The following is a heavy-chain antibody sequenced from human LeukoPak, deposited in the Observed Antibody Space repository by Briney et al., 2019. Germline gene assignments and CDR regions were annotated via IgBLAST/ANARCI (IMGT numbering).Heavy chain of an antibody. CDR3: ARGRGSWYGVYFDY. J-gene: IGHJ4*02. D-gene: IGHD6-13*01. Sequence: QPGGSLRLSCAASGFTFSSYWMSWVRQAPGKGLEWVANIKRDGSEKYYVDSVKGRFTISRDNAKNSLYLQMNSLRTEDTAVYYCARGRGSWYGVYFDYWGQGTLVTVSS. CDR2: IKRDGSEK. CDR1: GFTFSSYW. V-gene: IGHV3-7*01.